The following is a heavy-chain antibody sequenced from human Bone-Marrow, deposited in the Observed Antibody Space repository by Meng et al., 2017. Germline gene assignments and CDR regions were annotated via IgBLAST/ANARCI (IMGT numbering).Heavy chain of an antibody. CDR2: IWYDGSNK. V-gene: IGHV3-33*01. Sequence: GESLKISCAASGFTFSSYGMHWVRQAPGKGLEWVAVIWYDGSNKYYADSVKGRFTISRDNSKNTLYLQMNSLRAEDTAVYYCARETSSSGGFDYWGQGTLVTVSS. CDR1: GFTFSSYG. D-gene: IGHD6-6*01. CDR3: ARETSSSGGFDY. J-gene: IGHJ4*02.